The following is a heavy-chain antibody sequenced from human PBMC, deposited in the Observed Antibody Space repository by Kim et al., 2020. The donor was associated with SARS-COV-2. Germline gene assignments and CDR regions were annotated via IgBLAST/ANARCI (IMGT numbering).Heavy chain of an antibody. V-gene: IGHV3-33*01. D-gene: IGHD6-19*01. CDR1: GFTFRSHG. Sequence: GGSLRLSCAASGFTFRSHGMHWVRQAPGKGLEWVAVIWYDGSNAYYADSVKGRFTITKDNSKNTMSLQMNSLRAEDTAVYYCTRDLASRILDYWGQGT. CDR3: TRDLASRILDY. CDR2: IWYDGSNA. J-gene: IGHJ4*02.